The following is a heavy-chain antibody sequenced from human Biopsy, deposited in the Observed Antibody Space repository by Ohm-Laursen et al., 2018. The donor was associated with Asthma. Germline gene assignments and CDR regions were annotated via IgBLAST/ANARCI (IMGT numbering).Heavy chain of an antibody. D-gene: IGHD2-15*01. CDR2: INPNSGAT. CDR3: ARDRGYCSGGTCPSWFDP. J-gene: IGHJ5*02. CDR1: GYNLIDLS. V-gene: IGHV1-2*06. Sequence: ASVKVSCKISGYNLIDLSMHWVRQAPGQGLEWMGRINPNSGATKYAQQFQGRVTVTRDTSISTAFMELSRLRSDDTAVYYCARDRGYCSGGTCPSWFDPWGQGTLVTVSS.